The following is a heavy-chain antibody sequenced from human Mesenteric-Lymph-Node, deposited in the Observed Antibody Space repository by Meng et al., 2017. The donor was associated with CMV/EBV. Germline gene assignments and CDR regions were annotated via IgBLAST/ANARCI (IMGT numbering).Heavy chain of an antibody. J-gene: IGHJ6*02. Sequence: GSLRLSCAVYGGSFSGYYWSWIRQPPGKGLEWIGEINHSGSTNYNPSLKSRVTISVDTSKNQFSLKLSSVTAADTAVYYCARGIVAVPAAIPYYYYYGMDVWGQGTTVTVSS. CDR1: GGSFSGYY. CDR2: INHSGST. V-gene: IGHV4-34*01. D-gene: IGHD2-2*02. CDR3: ARGIVAVPAAIPYYYYYGMDV.